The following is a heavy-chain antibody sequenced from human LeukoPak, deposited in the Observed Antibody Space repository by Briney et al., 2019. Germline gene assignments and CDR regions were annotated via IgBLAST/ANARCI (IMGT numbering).Heavy chain of an antibody. Sequence: PSETLSLTCAVYGGSFSDYYWSWIRQPPGKGLEWIGYIYYSGSTNYNPSLKSRVTISVDTSKNQFSLKLTSVTAADTAVYYCARRDSSGYYFYWGQGILVTVSA. CDR1: GGSFSDYY. CDR3: ARRDSSGYYFY. J-gene: IGHJ4*02. CDR2: IYYSGST. V-gene: IGHV4-59*01. D-gene: IGHD3-22*01.